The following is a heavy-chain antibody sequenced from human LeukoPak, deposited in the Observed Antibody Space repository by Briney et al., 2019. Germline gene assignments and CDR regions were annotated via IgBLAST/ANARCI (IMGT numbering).Heavy chain of an antibody. J-gene: IGHJ4*02. Sequence: GGSLRLSCAASGFTFSSYAMSWVRQAPGKGLEWVSSISSTSTYINYADSVKGRFTISRDNAKKSLYLQMNSLRAEDTAVYYCARSSSRYCSGGSCYSGVLGYFDYWGQGTLVTVSS. CDR3: ARSSSRYCSGGSCYSGVLGYFDY. CDR2: ISSTSTYI. V-gene: IGHV3-21*01. D-gene: IGHD2-15*01. CDR1: GFTFSSYA.